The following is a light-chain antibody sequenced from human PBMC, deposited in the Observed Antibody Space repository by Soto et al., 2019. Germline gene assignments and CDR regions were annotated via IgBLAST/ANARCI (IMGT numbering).Light chain of an antibody. V-gene: IGLV2-14*01. CDR2: EVT. Sequence: QSALTQPASVSGSPGQSITISCTGTSGDVGGYVYVSWYRQHPGKAPKPIIYEVTNRPSGVSNRFSGSKSGNTASLTISGLQAEDEADYYCSSYTTSSTRVFGGGTKVTVL. J-gene: IGLJ3*02. CDR1: SGDVGGYVY. CDR3: SSYTTSSTRV.